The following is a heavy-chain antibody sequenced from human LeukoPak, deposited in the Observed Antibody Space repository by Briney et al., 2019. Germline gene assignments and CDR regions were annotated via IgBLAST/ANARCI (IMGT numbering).Heavy chain of an antibody. CDR1: GVTVSIYA. CDR3: AKAPVTTCSGACCYPFDY. J-gene: IGHJ4*02. CDR2: IIVFVST. V-gene: IGHV3-23*01. Sequence: GGCLRLSCAPSGVTVSIYAMSCVRHGPEKRRGWVSPIIVFVSTYHADSVKGRFTISRDSSKNTLYLQMDSLRAEDAAVYYCAKAPVTTCSGACCYPFDYWGQGTLVTVSS. D-gene: IGHD2-15*01.